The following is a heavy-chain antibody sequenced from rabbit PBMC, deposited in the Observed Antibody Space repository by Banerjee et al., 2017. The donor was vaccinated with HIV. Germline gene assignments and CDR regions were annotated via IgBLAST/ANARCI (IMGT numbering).Heavy chain of an antibody. CDR3: ARATMMLVINL. Sequence: QSLEESGGDLVKPGASLTLTCKASGFSFSNGYVMCWVRQAPGKGLEWIACINTSSGNTVYASWAKGRFTISKTSSTTVTLQMTSLTAADTATYFCARATMMLVINLWGPGTLVTVS. J-gene: IGHJ4*01. D-gene: IGHD2-1*01. CDR2: INTSSGNT. V-gene: IGHV1S40*01. CDR1: GFSFSNGYV.